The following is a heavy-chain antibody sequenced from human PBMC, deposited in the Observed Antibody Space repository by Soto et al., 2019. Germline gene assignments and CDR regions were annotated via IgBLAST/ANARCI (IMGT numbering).Heavy chain of an antibody. CDR3: ARGKWLDND. CDR1: SGSFSDYY. Sequence: QVQLKQWGAELLKPSETLSLTCAVYSGSFSDYYWSWIRQSPGKGLEWIGEINHSGRTNQNPSLGSRVSISVDKSKSQFSLKLSSVTAADTAVYYCARGKWLDNDWGQGTLVTVSS. V-gene: IGHV4-34*01. D-gene: IGHD6-19*01. J-gene: IGHJ4*02. CDR2: INHSGRT.